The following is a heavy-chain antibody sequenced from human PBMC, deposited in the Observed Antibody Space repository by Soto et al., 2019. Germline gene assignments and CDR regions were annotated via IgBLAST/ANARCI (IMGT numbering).Heavy chain of an antibody. CDR1: GFMFSSHW. CDR2: IKYDGSAT. CDR3: ARVRITMVRGAPGPFDP. D-gene: IGHD3-10*01. Sequence: GGSLRLSCAAPGFMFSSHWMHWVRQAPGKGLVWVSHIKYDGSATGYADSVMGRFTISRDNAKNSLYLQMNSLRAEDTAVYYCARVRITMVRGAPGPFDPWGQGTLVTVSS. J-gene: IGHJ5*02. V-gene: IGHV3-74*01.